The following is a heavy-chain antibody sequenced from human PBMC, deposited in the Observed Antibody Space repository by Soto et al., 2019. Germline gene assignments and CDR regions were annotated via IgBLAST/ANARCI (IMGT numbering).Heavy chain of an antibody. CDR1: GFTFSSYA. D-gene: IGHD3-10*01. Sequence: QVQLVESGGGVVQPGRSLRLSCAASGFTFSSYAMHWVRQAPGKGLEWVAVISYDGSNKYYADSVKGRFTISRDNSKNTLYLQMNSLRVEDTAVYYCAGDGGDMVVGLDYWGQGTMITVSS. V-gene: IGHV3-30-3*01. J-gene: IGHJ4*02. CDR3: AGDGGDMVVGLDY. CDR2: ISYDGSNK.